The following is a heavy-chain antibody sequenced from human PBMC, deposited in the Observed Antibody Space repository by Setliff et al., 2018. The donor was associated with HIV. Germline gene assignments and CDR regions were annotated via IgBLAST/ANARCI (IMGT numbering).Heavy chain of an antibody. Sequence: SETLSLTCTVSGGSISRGGYYWSWIRQHPGRGLEWIGYIYYSGNTSYNPSLKSRLTISVATSKNHFSLKLDSVTAADTAVYYRATAFCSSASCYGVVDAFDIWGQGAMVTVSS. D-gene: IGHD2-2*01. CDR1: GGSISRGGYY. CDR2: IYYSGNT. J-gene: IGHJ3*02. CDR3: ATAFCSSASCYGVVDAFDI. V-gene: IGHV4-31*03.